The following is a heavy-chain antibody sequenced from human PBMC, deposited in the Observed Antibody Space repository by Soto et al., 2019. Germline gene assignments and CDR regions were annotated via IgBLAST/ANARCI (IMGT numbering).Heavy chain of an antibody. Sequence: SETLSLTCTVSGGSVSSGDYYWSWIRQPPGKGLEWIGYIYYSGNTNYNPSLKSRVIISVDTSKNLFSLRLTSVTAADTAVYYCARIPVDTSMIYWLDPWGQGTLVTVSS. CDR1: GGSVSSGDYY. CDR3: ARIPVDTSMIYWLDP. D-gene: IGHD5-18*01. V-gene: IGHV4-61*08. CDR2: IYYSGNT. J-gene: IGHJ5*02.